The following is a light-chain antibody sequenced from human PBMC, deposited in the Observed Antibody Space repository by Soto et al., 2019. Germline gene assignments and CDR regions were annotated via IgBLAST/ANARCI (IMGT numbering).Light chain of an antibody. CDR2: GAS. J-gene: IGKJ2*01. Sequence: EIVLTLSPGTLSLSPGERATLSCRASQSVNNNYLAWYQQKPGQAPRLLIYGASSRATGIPDRFSGSGSGTDFTLTISRLEPEDFAVYYCQQYGSSQYTFGQGTKLEIK. CDR1: QSVNNNY. V-gene: IGKV3-20*01. CDR3: QQYGSSQYT.